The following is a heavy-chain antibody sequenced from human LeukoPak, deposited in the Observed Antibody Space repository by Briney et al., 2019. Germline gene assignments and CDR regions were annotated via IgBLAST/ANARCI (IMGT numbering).Heavy chain of an antibody. CDR3: AHRPHAFDI. Sequence: SGPTLMHPTPTLTLTFTFSAFSLSTRGVGVGWIRQPPGKALEWLAHIYWDDDKRYSPSLKSRLTITKDTSKNQVVLTMTNMDPVDTATYYCAHRPHAFDIWGQGTMVTVSS. CDR2: IYWDDDK. J-gene: IGHJ3*02. V-gene: IGHV2-5*02. CDR1: AFSLSTRGVG.